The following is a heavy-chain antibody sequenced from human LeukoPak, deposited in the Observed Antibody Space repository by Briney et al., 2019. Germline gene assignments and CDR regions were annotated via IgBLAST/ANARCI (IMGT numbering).Heavy chain of an antibody. D-gene: IGHD4-23*01. J-gene: IGHJ5*02. V-gene: IGHV3-33*01. CDR1: GFSFSTYG. Sequence: PGGSLRLSCAASGFSFSTYGMHWVRQAPGKGLEWVAVIWYDGINRYYADSVKGRFTISRDNSKNTLFLQMNSLRVEYTALYYCAGEPYGGYSDWWFDPWGQGTLVTVSS. CDR2: IWYDGINR. CDR3: AGEPYGGYSDWWFDP.